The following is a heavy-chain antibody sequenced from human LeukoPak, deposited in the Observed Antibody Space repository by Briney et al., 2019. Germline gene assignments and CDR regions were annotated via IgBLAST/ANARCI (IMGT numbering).Heavy chain of an antibody. CDR2: INHSGST. V-gene: IGHV4-34*01. Sequence: SETLSLTCTVYGGSFSGYYWSWIRQPPGKGLEWIGEINHSGSTNYNPSLKSRVTISVDTSKNQFSLKLSSVTAADTAVYYCARGRGITMVRGVKTFDIWGQGTMVTVSS. CDR3: ARGRGITMVRGVKTFDI. J-gene: IGHJ3*02. CDR1: GGSFSGYY. D-gene: IGHD3-10*01.